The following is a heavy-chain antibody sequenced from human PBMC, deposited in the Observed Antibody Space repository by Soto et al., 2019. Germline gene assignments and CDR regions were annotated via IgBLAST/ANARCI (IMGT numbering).Heavy chain of an antibody. CDR1: GYTFTSYD. J-gene: IGHJ4*02. Sequence: ASVKVSCKASGYTFTSYDINWVRQATGQGLEWMGWMNPNSGNIGYAQKFQGRVTMTRNTSISTAYMELSSLRSEDTAVYYCARGVEMYYYGSGSSDYWGQGTLVTVSS. CDR3: ARGVEMYYYGSGSSDY. V-gene: IGHV1-8*01. CDR2: MNPNSGNI. D-gene: IGHD3-10*01.